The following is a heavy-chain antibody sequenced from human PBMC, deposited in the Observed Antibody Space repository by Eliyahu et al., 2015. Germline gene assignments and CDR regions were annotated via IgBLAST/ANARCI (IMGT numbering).Heavy chain of an antibody. V-gene: IGHV4-34*01. J-gene: IGHJ6*02. D-gene: IGHD3-10*01. CDR2: INHSGST. CDR1: GGSFSGYY. CDR3: ASPGRRNSFLYYGMDV. Sequence: QVQLQQWGAGLLKPSETLSLTCAVYGGSFSGYYWSWIRQPPGKGLEWIGEINHSGSTNYNPSLKSRVTISVDTSKNQFSLKLSSVTAADTAVYYCASPGRRNSFLYYGMDVWGQGTTVTVSS.